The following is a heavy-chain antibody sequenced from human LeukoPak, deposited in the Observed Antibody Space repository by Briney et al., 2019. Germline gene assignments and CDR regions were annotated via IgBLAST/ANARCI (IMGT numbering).Heavy chain of an antibody. CDR2: ISYDGSNK. D-gene: IGHD3-16*02. J-gene: IGHJ4*02. V-gene: IGHV3-30*19. CDR1: GFTFSSYG. CDR3: ATGLYYDYVWGSYREDLFDY. Sequence: GGSLRLSCAASGFTFSSYGMHWVRQAPGKGLEWVAVISYDGSNKYYADSVKGRFAISRDNSKNTLYLQMNSLRAEDTAVYYCATGLYYDYVWGSYREDLFDYWGQGTLVTVSS.